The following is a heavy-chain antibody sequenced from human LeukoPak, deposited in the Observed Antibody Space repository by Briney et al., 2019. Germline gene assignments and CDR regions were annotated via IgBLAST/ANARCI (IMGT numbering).Heavy chain of an antibody. J-gene: IGHJ4*02. CDR3: ARGRYCSGGSCYSADPLDY. CDR2: IYRSGST. D-gene: IGHD2-15*01. Sequence: PSETLSLTCAVSGGSISSGGYSWSWIRQPPGKGLEWIGYIYRSGSTYYNPSLNSRVTISVDSSKNQFSLKLSSVTAADTAVYYCARGRYCSGGSCYSADPLDYWGQGTLVTVSS. V-gene: IGHV4-30-2*01. CDR1: GGSISSGGYS.